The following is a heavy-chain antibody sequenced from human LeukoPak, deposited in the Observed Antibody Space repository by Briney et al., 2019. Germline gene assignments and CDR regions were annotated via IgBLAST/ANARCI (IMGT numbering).Heavy chain of an antibody. Sequence: ASETLSLTCAVSGGSISSSNWWSWVRQPPGKGLEWIGEIYHSGSTNYNPSHKSRVTISVDKSKNQFSLKLSSVTAADTAVYYCARDRFGGSGSYYMDPWGQGTLVTVSS. CDR1: GGSISSSNW. CDR2: IYHSGST. V-gene: IGHV4-4*02. J-gene: IGHJ5*02. D-gene: IGHD3-10*01. CDR3: ARDRFGGSGSYYMDP.